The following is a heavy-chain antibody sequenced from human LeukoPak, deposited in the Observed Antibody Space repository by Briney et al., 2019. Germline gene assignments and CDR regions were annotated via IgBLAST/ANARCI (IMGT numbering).Heavy chain of an antibody. J-gene: IGHJ4*02. CDR2: ISGSGGST. CDR3: ARAAYYDFWSGYYEGFDY. Sequence: GGSLRLSCAASGFTLSSYAMSWVRQAPGKGLEWVSGISGSGGSTYHADSVKGRFTISRDNSKNTLYLQMNSLRAEDTAVYYCARAAYYDFWSGYYEGFDYWGQGTLVTVSS. D-gene: IGHD3-3*01. V-gene: IGHV3-23*01. CDR1: GFTLSSYA.